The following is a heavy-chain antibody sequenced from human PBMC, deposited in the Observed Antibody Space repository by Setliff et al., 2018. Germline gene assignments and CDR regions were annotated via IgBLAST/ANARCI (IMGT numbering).Heavy chain of an antibody. CDR1: GYTFTDYY. Sequence: ASVKVSCKASGYTFTDYYIHWIRQAPGQGLEWMGWINANGGANGQSYKFRGRVAMTRDTSISTVFMELNRLTSDDTAVYYCAASPGGLAYWGQGTLVTVSS. D-gene: IGHD3-10*01. CDR2: INANGGAN. CDR3: AASPGGLAY. J-gene: IGHJ4*02. V-gene: IGHV1-2*07.